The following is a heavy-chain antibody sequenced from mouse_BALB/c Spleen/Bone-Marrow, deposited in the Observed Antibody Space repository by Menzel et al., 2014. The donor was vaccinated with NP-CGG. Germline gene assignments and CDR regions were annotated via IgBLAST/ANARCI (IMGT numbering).Heavy chain of an antibody. CDR2: IRNKANGYTT. Sequence: EVQRVESGGGLVQPGGSLILSCATSGFTFTDYYMSWVRQPPGKALEWLGFIRNKANGYTTEYSASVKGRFTISRDNSQSILYLQMNTLRAEDSATYYCARDRNYGSSWYFDVWGAGTTVTVSS. CDR1: GFTFTDYY. J-gene: IGHJ1*01. V-gene: IGHV7-3*02. CDR3: ARDRNYGSSWYFDV. D-gene: IGHD1-1*01.